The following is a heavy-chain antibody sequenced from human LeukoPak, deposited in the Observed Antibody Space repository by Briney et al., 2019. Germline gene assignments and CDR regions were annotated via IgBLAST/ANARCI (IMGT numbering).Heavy chain of an antibody. D-gene: IGHD1-26*01. Sequence: SQTLSLTCTVSGGSISSGGYYWSWIRQPPGKGLEWIGYIYHSGSTYYNPSLKSRVTISVDTSKNQFSLKLSSVTAADTAVYYCARRLVGAYLGDDAFDIWGQGTMVTVSS. J-gene: IGHJ3*02. V-gene: IGHV4-30-2*01. CDR1: GGSISSGGYY. CDR2: IYHSGST. CDR3: ARRLVGAYLGDDAFDI.